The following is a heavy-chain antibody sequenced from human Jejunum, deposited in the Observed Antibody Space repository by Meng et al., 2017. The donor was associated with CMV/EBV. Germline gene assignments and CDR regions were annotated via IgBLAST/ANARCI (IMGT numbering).Heavy chain of an antibody. D-gene: IGHD1-26*01. CDR1: GFNFGTYA. CDR3: ARCGIVGSSSSCEY. CDR2: ISGRGEST. Sequence: ASGFNFGTYAMPWVRQAPGKGLDWVSGISGRGESTYYADSVRGRFTISRDNSKSTLYLQMNSLRAEDTAIYYCARCGIVGSSSSCEYWGQGTLVTVSS. V-gene: IGHV3-23*01. J-gene: IGHJ4*02.